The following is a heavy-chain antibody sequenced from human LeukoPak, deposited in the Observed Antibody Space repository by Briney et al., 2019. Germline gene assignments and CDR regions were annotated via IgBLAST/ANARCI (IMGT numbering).Heavy chain of an antibody. V-gene: IGHV4-39*01. CDR3: ARKGGLWLRAPFDY. CDR2: MYYSGST. D-gene: IGHD5-18*01. CDR1: GGSISTSSDY. Sequence: PSETLSLTCIVSGGSISTSSDYWGWIRQPPGKGLEWISSMYYSGSTYSNPSLQSRVTISVDTSKNQYSVRLTSVTAADTAVYYCARKGGLWLRAPFDYWGQGTLVTVSS. J-gene: IGHJ4*02.